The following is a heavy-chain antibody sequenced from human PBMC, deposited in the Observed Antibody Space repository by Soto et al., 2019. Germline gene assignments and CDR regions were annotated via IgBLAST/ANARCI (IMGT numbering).Heavy chain of an antibody. D-gene: IGHD3-10*01. CDR1: GYTFTSYY. CDR3: AGVYMVRGVSLPYYYYGMDV. CDR2: INPSGGST. J-gene: IGHJ6*02. Sequence: ASVKVSCKASGYTFTSYYMHWVRQAPGQGLEWMGIINPSGGSTSYAQKFQGRVTMTRDTSTSTVYMELSSLRSEDTAVYYCAGVYMVRGVSLPYYYYGMDVWGQGTTATAP. V-gene: IGHV1-46*01.